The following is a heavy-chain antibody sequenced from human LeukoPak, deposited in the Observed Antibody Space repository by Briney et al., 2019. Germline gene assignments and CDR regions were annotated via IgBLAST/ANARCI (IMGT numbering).Heavy chain of an antibody. J-gene: IGHJ4*02. CDR2: IYYSGST. D-gene: IGHD6-13*01. Sequence: SETLSLTCTVSGGSISSGDYYWSWIRQPPGKGLEWIGYIYYSGSTYYNPSLKSRVTISVDTSKNQFSLKLSSVTAADTAVYYCARGRGSSSWYYFDYWGQGTLVTVSS. CDR3: ARGRGSSSWYYFDY. V-gene: IGHV4-30-4*01. CDR1: GGSISSGDYY.